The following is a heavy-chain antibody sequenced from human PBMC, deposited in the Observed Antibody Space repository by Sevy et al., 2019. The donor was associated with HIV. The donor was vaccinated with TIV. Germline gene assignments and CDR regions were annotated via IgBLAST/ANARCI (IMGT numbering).Heavy chain of an antibody. V-gene: IGHV3-23*01. J-gene: IGHJ6*02. CDR3: ARSMVRGVIITTYYYYGMDV. D-gene: IGHD3-10*01. CDR1: GFTISSYA. CDR2: ISGFGGTT. Sequence: GGSLRLSCAASGFTISSYAMSWVRQAPGKGLEWVSGISGFGGTTYYADSVRGRFSISRDNSKNTLYLLLNSLRAEDTAVYFCARSMVRGVIITTYYYYGMDVWGHGTTVTVSS.